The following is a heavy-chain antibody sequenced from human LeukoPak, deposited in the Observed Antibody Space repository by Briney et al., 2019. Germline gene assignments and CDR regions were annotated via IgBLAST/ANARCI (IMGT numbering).Heavy chain of an antibody. D-gene: IGHD2/OR15-2a*01. CDR2: INTYTGNP. Sequence: ASVTVSCKASGYKFTSYTINWVRQAPGQGLEWMGWINTYTGNPTYAQGFTGRLVSSLDTSVSAAYLQINSLKAEDTAVYYCAKASATIFYNFDSWGQGTLVTVSS. CDR3: AKASATIFYNFDS. CDR1: GYKFTSYT. V-gene: IGHV7-4-1*02. J-gene: IGHJ4*02.